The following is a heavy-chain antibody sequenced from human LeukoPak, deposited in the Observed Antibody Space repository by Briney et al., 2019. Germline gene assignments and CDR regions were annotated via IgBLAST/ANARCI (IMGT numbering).Heavy chain of an antibody. CDR1: GFTFSAYG. V-gene: IGHV3-33*01. J-gene: IGHJ3*01. CDR3: ARAEIVFLTDHGFDV. D-gene: IGHD2-15*01. CDR2: IWHDGRNT. Sequence: GRSLTLSCAASGFTFSAYGMHWVRQAPGKGLEWVAVIWHDGRNTFYGDSVKGRFTVSRDNAKNTLFLQMKSLRVEDTATYYCARAEIVFLTDHGFDVWGQGTRVTVS.